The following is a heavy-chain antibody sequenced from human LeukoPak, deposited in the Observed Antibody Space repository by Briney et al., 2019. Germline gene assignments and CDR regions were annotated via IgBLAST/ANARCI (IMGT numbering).Heavy chain of an antibody. V-gene: IGHV3-23*01. CDR3: ARAQGALDY. CDR1: GFTITTYA. D-gene: IGHD1-26*01. J-gene: IGHJ4*02. Sequence: GGSLRLSCAASGFTITTYAVNWVRQAPGKGLEWVSGIGGGGTEYYADSVKGRFIISSDNSQNLVHLLMNSLTVEDTAVYYCARAQGALDYWGQGTLVTVSS. CDR2: IGGGGTE.